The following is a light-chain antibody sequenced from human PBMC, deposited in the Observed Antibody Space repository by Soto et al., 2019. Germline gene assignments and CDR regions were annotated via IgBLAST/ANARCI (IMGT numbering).Light chain of an antibody. CDR3: SSYTSSSTYV. J-gene: IGLJ1*01. Sequence: QSALTQPASVSGSPGQSIAISCTGTSSDVGGYNYVSWYQQHPGKAPKLMVYDVSNRPSGVSNRFSGSKSGITASLTISGLQAEDEADYYCSSYTSSSTYVFGTGTKLTVL. V-gene: IGLV2-14*01. CDR2: DVS. CDR1: SSDVGGYNY.